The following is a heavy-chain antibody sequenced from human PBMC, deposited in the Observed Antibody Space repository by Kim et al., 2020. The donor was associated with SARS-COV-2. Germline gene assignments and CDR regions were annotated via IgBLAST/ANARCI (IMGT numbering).Heavy chain of an antibody. CDR3: ARDGGNWFDP. J-gene: IGHJ5*02. Sequence: NKYYADSVKGRFTISRENSKNALYRQMNSLRAEDTAVYYCARDGGNWFDPWGRGTLVTVSS. CDR2: NK. D-gene: IGHD3-16*01. V-gene: IGHV3-30-3*01.